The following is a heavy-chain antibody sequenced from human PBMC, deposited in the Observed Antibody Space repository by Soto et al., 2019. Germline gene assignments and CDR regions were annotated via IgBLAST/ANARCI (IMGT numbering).Heavy chain of an antibody. Sequence: SETLSLTCTVSGGSVSSGNYYWSWIRQPPGKGLEWIGYIFYSGSTHYNPSLTSRVTISVDTSKNQFFLKLSSVTAADTALYYCARDTYYAGHNYFDYWGQGTLVTVSS. V-gene: IGHV4-61*01. CDR1: GGSVSSGNYY. D-gene: IGHD1-26*01. J-gene: IGHJ4*02. CDR2: IFYSGST. CDR3: ARDTYYAGHNYFDY.